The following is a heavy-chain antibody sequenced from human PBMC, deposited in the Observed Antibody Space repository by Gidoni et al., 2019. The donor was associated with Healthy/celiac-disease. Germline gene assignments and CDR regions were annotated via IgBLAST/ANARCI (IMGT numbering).Heavy chain of an antibody. CDR3: ARLVVTEYYFDY. CDR2: IYYSGST. J-gene: IGHJ4*02. D-gene: IGHD3-22*01. CDR1: GGSISSGDYY. Sequence: VSGGSISSGDYYWSWIRQPPGKGLEWIGYIYYSGSTYYNPSLKSRVTISVDTSKNQFSLKLSSVTAADTAVYYCARLVVTEYYFDYWGQGTLVTVSS. V-gene: IGHV4-30-4*01.